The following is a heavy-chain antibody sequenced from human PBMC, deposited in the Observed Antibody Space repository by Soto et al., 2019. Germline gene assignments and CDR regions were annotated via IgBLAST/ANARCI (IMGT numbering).Heavy chain of an antibody. D-gene: IGHD3-22*01. Sequence: EVQLVESGGGLVQPGGSLRLSCAASGFTFRGYWMHWVRQAPGKGLVWVSRINSDGSDTSYADSVKGRFTISRDNAKNTLSLHMNTLRVEDTAVYYCARERPYLYDTSGGYYYYEIDVWGQGTTVTVSS. CDR2: INSDGSDT. CDR1: GFTFRGYW. V-gene: IGHV3-74*01. J-gene: IGHJ6*02. CDR3: ARERPYLYDTSGGYYYYEIDV.